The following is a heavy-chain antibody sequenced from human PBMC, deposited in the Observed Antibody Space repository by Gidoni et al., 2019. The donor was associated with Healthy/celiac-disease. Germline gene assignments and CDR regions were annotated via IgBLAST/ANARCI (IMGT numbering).Heavy chain of an antibody. CDR2: IDSSGST. CDR1: GGSTSSGGYD. CDR3: ARGGSYSSSWYYFDY. V-gene: IGHV4-31*03. J-gene: IGHJ4*02. D-gene: IGHD6-13*01. Sequence: QAQLQETGPGLVKPSQTLSLTCTVSGGSTSSGGYDWSWIRQHPGKGLEWIGYIDSSGSTYYNPALKSRVTISVDTSKNQFSLKLSSWTAADTAVYSCARGGSYSSSWYYFDYWGQGTLVTVSS.